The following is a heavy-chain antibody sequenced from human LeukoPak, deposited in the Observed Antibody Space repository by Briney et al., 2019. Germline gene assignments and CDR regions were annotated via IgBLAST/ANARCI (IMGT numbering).Heavy chain of an antibody. D-gene: IGHD3-10*01. Sequence: GWSLRLSCAASGFTFSSYGMHWVRQAPGKGLAGVAGIWYDGSDKYYAASVKGRFTISRDNSKNTLYLQMNSLRAEDTAGYYCATGGPWGSYYRIGFWGQGTLVTVSS. CDR2: IWYDGSDK. CDR1: GFTFSSYG. J-gene: IGHJ4*02. CDR3: ATGGPWGSYYRIGF. V-gene: IGHV3-33*01.